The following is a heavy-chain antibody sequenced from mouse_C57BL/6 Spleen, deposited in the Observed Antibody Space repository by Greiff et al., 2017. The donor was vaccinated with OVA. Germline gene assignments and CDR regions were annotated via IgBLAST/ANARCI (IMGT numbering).Heavy chain of an antibody. CDR3: ARRYDYDWYFDV. CDR1: GFTFSDYY. J-gene: IGHJ1*01. Sequence: EVQLVESGGGLVQPGGSLKLSCAASGFTFSDYYMYWVRQTPEKRLEWVAYISNGGGSTYYPDTVKGRFTISRDNAKNTLYLQMSRLKSEDTAMYYCARRYDYDWYFDVWGPGTTVTVSS. D-gene: IGHD2-4*01. V-gene: IGHV5-12*01. CDR2: ISNGGGST.